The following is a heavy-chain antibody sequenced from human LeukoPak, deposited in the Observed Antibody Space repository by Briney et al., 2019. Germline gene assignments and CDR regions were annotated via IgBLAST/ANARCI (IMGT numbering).Heavy chain of an antibody. J-gene: IGHJ4*02. D-gene: IGHD3-16*02. CDR1: GFIFYSYA. CDR3: TRGPGYDYVWGTYRADY. CDR2: ITSSGSST. V-gene: IGHV3-64*01. Sequence: GGSLRLSCAASGFIFYSYAMHWVRQAPGRGLEYVSAITSSGSSTFYANSVKGRFIISRDNSKNTLYLQMGSLRPDDMAVYYCTRGPGYDYVWGTYRADYWGQGILVTVSS.